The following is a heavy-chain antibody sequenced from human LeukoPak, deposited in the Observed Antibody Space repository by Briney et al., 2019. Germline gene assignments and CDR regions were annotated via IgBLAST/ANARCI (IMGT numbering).Heavy chain of an antibody. CDR2: ISYDGSNK. CDR3: AKDRITIGGVIVGSYFDY. CDR1: GFTFSNYG. D-gene: IGHD3-16*02. Sequence: GGSLRLSCAASGFTFSNYGMHWVRQAPGKGLEWVAVISYDGSNKYYADSVKGRFTISRDNSKNTLYLQMNSLRAEDTAVYYCAKDRITIGGVIVGSYFDYWGQGTLVTVSS. V-gene: IGHV3-30*18. J-gene: IGHJ4*02.